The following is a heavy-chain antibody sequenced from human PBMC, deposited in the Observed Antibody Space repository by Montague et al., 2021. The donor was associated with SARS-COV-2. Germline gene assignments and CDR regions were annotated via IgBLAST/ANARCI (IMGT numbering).Heavy chain of an antibody. CDR2: IYYSGST. J-gene: IGHJ4*02. CDR3: ARSRENYNILTGYPYYFDY. V-gene: IGHV4-59*01. D-gene: IGHD3-9*01. Sequence: ETLSLTCTVSGGSISRYYWNWIRQPPGKGLEWIAYIYYSGSTNYNPSLXSLVTISVDTSKNQFSLKLSSVTAADTAVYYCARSRENYNILTGYPYYFDYWGQGTLVTVSS. CDR1: GGSISRYY.